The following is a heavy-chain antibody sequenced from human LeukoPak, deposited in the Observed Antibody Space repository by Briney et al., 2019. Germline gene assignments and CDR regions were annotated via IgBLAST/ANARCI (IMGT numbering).Heavy chain of an antibody. V-gene: IGHV3-74*01. CDR1: GLTFRSYW. Sequence: GGSLTLSCAPSGLTFRSYWMHWARHATEKALVWVSRINSDGSSTSYADSVKGRFTISRDNAKNTLYLQMNSLRAEDTAVYYCAREPMGTIFGGYYYYYGMDVWGQGTTVTVSS. CDR2: INSDGSST. CDR3: AREPMGTIFGGYYYYYGMDV. D-gene: IGHD3-3*01. J-gene: IGHJ6*02.